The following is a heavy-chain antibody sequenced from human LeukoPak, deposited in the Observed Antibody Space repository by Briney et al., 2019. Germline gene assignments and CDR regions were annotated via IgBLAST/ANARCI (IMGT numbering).Heavy chain of an antibody. V-gene: IGHV4-4*09. J-gene: IGHJ6*03. Sequence: SETLSLTCTVSAGSISSYYGTWIRQPPGKGLEWIGYIFPSGSAYYNPSLKTRVTISLDTSKNQFSLKLTSVTAADTAVYFCARRHHYSYFMDVWGKGTTVTVSS. CDR3: ARRHHYSYFMDV. CDR2: IFPSGSA. CDR1: AGSISSYY.